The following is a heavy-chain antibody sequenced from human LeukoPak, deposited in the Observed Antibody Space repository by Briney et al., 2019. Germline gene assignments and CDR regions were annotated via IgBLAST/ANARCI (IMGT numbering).Heavy chain of an antibody. D-gene: IGHD6-19*01. CDR2: INHSGST. J-gene: IGHJ4*02. CDR3: ARYGGSGWVIDN. V-gene: IGHV4-34*01. CDR1: GGSFSGYY. Sequence: PSETLSLTCAVYGGSFSGYYWSWIRQPPGKGLEWIGEINHSGSTNYNPPLKSRVTISVDTSKKQFSLKLTSVTAADTAVYYCARYGGSGWVIDNWGQGTLVTVSS.